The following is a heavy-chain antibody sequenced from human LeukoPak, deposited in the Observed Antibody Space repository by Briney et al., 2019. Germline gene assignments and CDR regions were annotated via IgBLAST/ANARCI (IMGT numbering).Heavy chain of an antibody. CDR1: GFTFSSYS. CDR2: ISSSSRYI. D-gene: IGHD3-10*01. V-gene: IGHV3-21*01. J-gene: IGHJ6*04. CDR3: ARALTMVRGGLDV. Sequence: GGSLRLSCAASGFTFSSYSMNWVRQAPGKGLEWVSSISSSSRYIYYADSVKGRFTISRDNAKNSLYLQMNSLRAEDTAVNYCARALTMVRGGLDVWGKGTTVTISS.